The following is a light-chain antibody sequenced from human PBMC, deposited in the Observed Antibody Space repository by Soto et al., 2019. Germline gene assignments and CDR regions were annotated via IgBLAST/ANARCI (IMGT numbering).Light chain of an antibody. Sequence: QAVVTQPASVSGSPGQSITISCTGTSSDVGGFNYVSWYQQHPGKTPKLMIYEVSNRPSGVSNRFSGSKSGNTASLTISGLQAEDEADYYCSSYGGSNNVVFGGGTKLTVL. CDR2: EVS. J-gene: IGLJ2*01. CDR1: SSDVGGFNY. CDR3: SSYGGSNNVV. V-gene: IGLV2-14*01.